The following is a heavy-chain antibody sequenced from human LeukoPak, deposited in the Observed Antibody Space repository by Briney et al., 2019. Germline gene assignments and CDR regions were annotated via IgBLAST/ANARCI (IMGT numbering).Heavy chain of an antibody. V-gene: IGHV4-59*01. D-gene: IGHD3-10*01. J-gene: IGHJ5*02. CDR3: ARDSWWDGSKTFSDWFGP. CDR2: IVYTGRT. Sequence: SETLSLTCTVSGGSIGSYYWSWVRQPPEKGLEWIGNIVYTGRTNYNPSLKSRVTISIDTSKNRFSLRLNSVTAADTAVYYCARDSWWDGSKTFSDWFGPWGQGTLVTVSS. CDR1: GGSIGSYY.